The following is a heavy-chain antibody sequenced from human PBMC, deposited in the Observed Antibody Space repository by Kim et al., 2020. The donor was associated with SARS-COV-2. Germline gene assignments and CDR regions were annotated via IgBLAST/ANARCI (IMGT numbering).Heavy chain of an antibody. V-gene: IGHV4-39*01. J-gene: IGHJ5*02. Sequence: SHNPSLKTRITCSVDTSKNQFSLVLSSVTAADTAVYYCAGRPRVEGWFDPWGQGTLVTVSS. D-gene: IGHD1-26*01. CDR3: AGRPRVEGWFDP.